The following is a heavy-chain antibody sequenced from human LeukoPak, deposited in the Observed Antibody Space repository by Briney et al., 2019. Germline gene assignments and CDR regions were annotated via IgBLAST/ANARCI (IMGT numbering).Heavy chain of an antibody. Sequence: SETLSLTCTVSGGSISSYYWSWIRQPPGKGLEWIGYIYYSGSTNYNPSLKSRVTISVDTSKNQSSLKLSPVTAADTAVYYCARDRYYDSSGYYRFDYWGQGTLVTVSS. CDR3: ARDRYYDSSGYYRFDY. CDR1: GGSISSYY. J-gene: IGHJ4*02. D-gene: IGHD3-22*01. V-gene: IGHV4-59*01. CDR2: IYYSGST.